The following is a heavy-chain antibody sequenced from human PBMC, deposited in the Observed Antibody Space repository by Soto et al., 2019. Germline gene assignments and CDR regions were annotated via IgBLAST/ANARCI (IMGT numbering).Heavy chain of an antibody. J-gene: IGHJ6*02. V-gene: IGHV1-2*06. CDR2: INPNSGGT. D-gene: IGHD1-26*01. CDR1: GYIFTDYY. CDR3: ARVLVGGTILNVSYYEGCYGEEV. Sequence: ASVKVSCKASGYIFTDYYMHWVRQAPGQELGWMGRINPNSGGTNYAQKFQGRVTMTRDTSISTAYTELSSLRSDDTAVYYCARVLVGGTILNVSYYEGCYGEEVWGRGTTVTVSS.